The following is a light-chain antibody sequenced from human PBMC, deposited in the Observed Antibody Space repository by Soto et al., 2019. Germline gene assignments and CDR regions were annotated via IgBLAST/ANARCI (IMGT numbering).Light chain of an antibody. J-gene: IGKJ5*01. CDR3: QQRSNWPIT. CDR2: DAS. V-gene: IGKV3-11*01. Sequence: EIVMTQSPATLSVSPGEGATVSCRASQSVSSHLAWYQHKPGQAPRLLFYDASNRATGIPARFSGSGSGTDFSLTISSLEPEDFAVYYCQQRSNWPITFGLGTRLEI. CDR1: QSVSSH.